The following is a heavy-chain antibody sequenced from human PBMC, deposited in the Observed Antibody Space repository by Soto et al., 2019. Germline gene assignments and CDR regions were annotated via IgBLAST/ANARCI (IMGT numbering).Heavy chain of an antibody. Sequence: QVQLQESGPGLVKPSGTLSLTCAASSGSISSSNWWSWVRQPPGKGLEWIGEIYHSGSTNYNPSLKSRVTISVDKSKTQFSLKLSSVTAADTAVYYCARLPGFGELFPPFAFDLWGQGTMVTVS. D-gene: IGHD3-10*01. V-gene: IGHV4-4*02. CDR2: IYHSGST. J-gene: IGHJ3*01. CDR3: ARLPGFGELFPPFAFDL. CDR1: SGSISSSNW.